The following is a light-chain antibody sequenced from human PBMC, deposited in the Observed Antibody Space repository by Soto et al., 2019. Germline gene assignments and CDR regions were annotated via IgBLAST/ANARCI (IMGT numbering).Light chain of an antibody. Sequence: EIVLTQSPATLSLSPGDRATLSCRASQSVSSYLAWYQQKPGQAPRLLIYDASNRATGIPARFSGSGSGTDFTLTITSLEPEEFAVYYCQQRSNWPSPFRGGTTVEIK. CDR3: QQRSNWPSP. CDR2: DAS. CDR1: QSVSSY. J-gene: IGKJ4*01. V-gene: IGKV3-11*01.